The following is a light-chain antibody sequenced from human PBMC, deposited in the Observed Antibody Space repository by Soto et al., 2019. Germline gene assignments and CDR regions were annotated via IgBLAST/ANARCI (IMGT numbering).Light chain of an antibody. CDR2: GAS. Sequence: EIVMTQSPATLSVSPGEGATLSCRASQSISTNVAWYQQRPGQAPRLLIYGASTRTTGIPARFRGSGSGTEFPLTISSLQSEDFAVYYCQQYNRGPVTFGQGTKVEIK. V-gene: IGKV3-15*01. CDR3: QQYNRGPVT. CDR1: QSISTN. J-gene: IGKJ1*01.